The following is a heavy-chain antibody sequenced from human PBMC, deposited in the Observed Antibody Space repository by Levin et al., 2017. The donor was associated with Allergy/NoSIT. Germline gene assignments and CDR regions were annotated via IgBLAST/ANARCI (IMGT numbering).Heavy chain of an antibody. CDR1: GFTFSSYA. D-gene: IGHD6-19*01. CDR2: ISSNGGST. CDR3: VKEKTFYSSGLDV. V-gene: IGHV3-64D*06. Sequence: QTGGSLRLSCSASGFTFSSYAMHWVRQAPGKGLEYVSAISSNGGSTYYADSVKGRFTISRDNSKNTLYLQMSSLRAEDTAVYCCVKEKTFYSSGLDVWGQGTTVTVSS. J-gene: IGHJ6*02.